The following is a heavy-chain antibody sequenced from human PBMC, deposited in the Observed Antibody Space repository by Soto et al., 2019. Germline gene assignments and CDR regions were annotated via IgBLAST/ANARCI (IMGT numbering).Heavy chain of an antibody. V-gene: IGHV3-33*01. CDR3: ARASYYDFWSGKNYYYGMDV. CDR1: GFTFSSYG. J-gene: IGHJ6*02. D-gene: IGHD3-3*01. Sequence: LRLSCAASGFTFSSYGMHWVRQAPGKGLEWVAVIWYDGSNKYYADSAKGRLTISRDNSKNTLYLQMNSLRAEDTAVYYCARASYYDFWSGKNYYYGMDVWGQGTTVTVSS. CDR2: IWYDGSNK.